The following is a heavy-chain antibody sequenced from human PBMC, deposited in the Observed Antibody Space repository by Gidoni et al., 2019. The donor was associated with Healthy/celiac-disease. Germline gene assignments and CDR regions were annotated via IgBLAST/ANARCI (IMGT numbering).Heavy chain of an antibody. J-gene: IGHJ4*02. CDR2: IWYDGSNK. Sequence: QVQLVESGGGVVQPGRSLRLSCAASGFTFSSYGMHWVRQSPGKGLEWVAVIWYDGSNKYYADSVKGRFTISRDKSKNTLYLQMNSLRAEDTAVYYCARSARIAARPADFDYWGQGTLVTVSS. CDR3: ARSARIAARPADFDY. V-gene: IGHV3-33*01. D-gene: IGHD6-6*01. CDR1: GFTFSSYG.